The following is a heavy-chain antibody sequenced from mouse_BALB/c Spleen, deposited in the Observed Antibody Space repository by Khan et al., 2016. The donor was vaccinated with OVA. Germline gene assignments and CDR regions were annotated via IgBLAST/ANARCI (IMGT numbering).Heavy chain of an antibody. CDR3: ARSYDGAWFAY. CDR2: IYPGSGST. J-gene: IGHJ3*01. D-gene: IGHD1-1*01. Sequence: QVQLQQSGPELVKPGTSVKMSCKASGYTFTDYVISWVKQRTGQGLEWIGEIYPGSGSTYYNGKFKGKATLTADKSSHTAYMQLSSLTSEDSAVYFGARSYDGAWFAYWGQGTLVTVSA. CDR1: GYTFTDYV. V-gene: IGHV1-77*01.